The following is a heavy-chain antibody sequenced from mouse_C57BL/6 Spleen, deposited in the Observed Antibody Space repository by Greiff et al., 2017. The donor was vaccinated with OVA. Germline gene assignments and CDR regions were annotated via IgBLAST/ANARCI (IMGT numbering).Heavy chain of an antibody. CDR2: IDPSDSYT. D-gene: IGHD2-4*01. CDR3: ARMDDYDHYFDY. V-gene: IGHV1-69*01. Sequence: QVQLQQSGAELVMPGASVKLSCKASGYTFTSYWMHWVKQRPGQGLEWIGEIDPSDSYTNYNQKFKGKSTLTVDKSSSTAYMQLSSLTSEDSAVYYCARMDDYDHYFDYWGQGTTLTVSS. CDR1: GYTFTSYW. J-gene: IGHJ2*01.